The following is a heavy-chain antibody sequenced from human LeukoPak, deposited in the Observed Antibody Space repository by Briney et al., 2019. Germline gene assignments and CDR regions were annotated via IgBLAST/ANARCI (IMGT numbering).Heavy chain of an antibody. CDR1: GFTFSSYS. V-gene: IGHV3-21*01. Sequence: GGSLRLSCAASGFTFSSYSMNWVRQAPGKGLEWVSSISSSGRYTYYSDSVKGRFTISRDNAKNSLYLQMNSLRAEDTAVYYCARVAEAAAFDYWGQGTLVTVSS. CDR3: ARVAEAAAFDY. CDR2: ISSSGRYT. D-gene: IGHD6-13*01. J-gene: IGHJ4*02.